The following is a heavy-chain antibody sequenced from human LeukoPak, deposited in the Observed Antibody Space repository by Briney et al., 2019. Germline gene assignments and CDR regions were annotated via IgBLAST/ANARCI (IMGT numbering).Heavy chain of an antibody. CDR3: ARDYCSGPKCYFDY. CDR2: ITSSSTV. Sequence: PGGSLRLSCAASGFTFSQYWMSWVRQAPGKGLDWVSYITSSSTVYYAGSVKGRFTISRDNAKNSLFLPMNSLRAEATAVYYCARDYCSGPKCYFDYWGQGALVTVSS. J-gene: IGHJ4*02. D-gene: IGHD2-15*01. V-gene: IGHV3-69-1*01. CDR1: GFTFSQYW.